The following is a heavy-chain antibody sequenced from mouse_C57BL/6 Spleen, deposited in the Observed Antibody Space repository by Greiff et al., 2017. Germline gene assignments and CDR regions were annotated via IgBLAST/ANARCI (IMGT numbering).Heavy chain of an antibody. D-gene: IGHD2-10*02. Sequence: QVQLQQPGAELVKPGASVKLSCKASGYTFTSYWMQWVKQRPGQGLEWIGEIDPSDSDTNDTPKFKGTATLTVDTSSSTAYMQLSSLTSEDSAVYYCARGYGSYYYYIDFWGTGTTVTVSS. V-gene: IGHV1-50*01. CDR1: GYTFTSYW. CDR3: ARGYGSYYYYIDF. CDR2: IDPSDSDT. J-gene: IGHJ1*03.